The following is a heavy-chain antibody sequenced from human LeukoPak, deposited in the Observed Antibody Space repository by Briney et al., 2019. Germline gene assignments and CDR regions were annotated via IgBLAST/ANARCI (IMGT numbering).Heavy chain of an antibody. CDR2: IVGSGSRT. CDR1: GFTFSSYE. J-gene: IGHJ4*02. D-gene: IGHD2-2*01. V-gene: IGHV3-23*01. CDR3: ATYCGSANCHGRFAD. Sequence: GGSLRLSCAASGFTFSSYEMSWVRQAPGKGLEWVSIIVGSGSRTYYADSVKGRFTISRDNSKNTLFLQMTSLRAEDTAIYYCATYCGSANCHGRFADGGQGTLVTVS.